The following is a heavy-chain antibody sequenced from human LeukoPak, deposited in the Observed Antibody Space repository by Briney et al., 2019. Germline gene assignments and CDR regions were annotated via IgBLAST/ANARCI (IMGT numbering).Heavy chain of an antibody. CDR3: ERDWAGITGTMWDAFDI. V-gene: IGHV1-46*01. CDR1: GYTFTSYY. D-gene: IGHD1-20*01. Sequence: VASVKVSCKASGYTFTSYYMHWVRQAPGQGLEWMGIINPSGGSTSYAQKFQGRVTMTRDTSTSTVYMELSSLRVEDTAVYYCERDWAGITGTMWDAFDIWGQGTMVTVSS. CDR2: INPSGGST. J-gene: IGHJ3*02.